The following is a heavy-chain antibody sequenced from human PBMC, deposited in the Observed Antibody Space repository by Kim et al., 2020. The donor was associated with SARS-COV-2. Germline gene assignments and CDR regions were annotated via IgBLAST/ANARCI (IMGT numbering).Heavy chain of an antibody. D-gene: IGHD6-19*01. J-gene: IGHJ4*02. CDR2: ISSSGGST. Sequence: GGSLRLSCAASGFTFMTYAMNWVRQAPGKGLEWVSGISSSGGSTLYADSVKGRFTMSRDNSKNTLYLQMNSLRAEDTAVYYCTKDQATSGWKFDSWGQGTLVTVSS. CDR3: TKDQATSGWKFDS. CDR1: GFTFMTYA. V-gene: IGHV3-23*01.